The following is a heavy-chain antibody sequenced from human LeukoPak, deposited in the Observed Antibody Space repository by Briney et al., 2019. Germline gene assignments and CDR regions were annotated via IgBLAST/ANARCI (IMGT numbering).Heavy chain of an antibody. CDR1: GFTFSSYW. D-gene: IGHD6-19*01. CDR2: ISYDGSNK. J-gene: IGHJ4*02. CDR3: ARDRDMGSGWSYRFSFDY. Sequence: GGSLRLSCAASGFTFSSYWMSWVRQAPGKGLEWVAVISYDGSNKYYADSVKGRFTISRDNSKNTLYLQMNSLRAEDTAVYYCARDRDMGSGWSYRFSFDYWGQGTLVTVSS. V-gene: IGHV3-30*03.